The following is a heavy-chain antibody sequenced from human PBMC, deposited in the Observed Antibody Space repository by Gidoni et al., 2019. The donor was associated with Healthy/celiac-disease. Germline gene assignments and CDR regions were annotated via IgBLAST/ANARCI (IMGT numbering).Heavy chain of an antibody. J-gene: IGHJ4*02. CDR2: INHSGST. D-gene: IGHD2-21*02. CDR1: GGSFSGYY. V-gene: IGHV4-34*01. Sequence: QVQLQQWGAGLLKPSETLSLTCAVYGGSFSGYYWSWIRQPPGKGLEWIGEINHSGSTNYNPSLKSRVTISVDTSKNQFSLKLSSVTAADTAVYYCARVAYCGGDCYPSDFDYWGQGTLVTVSS. CDR3: ARVAYCGGDCYPSDFDY.